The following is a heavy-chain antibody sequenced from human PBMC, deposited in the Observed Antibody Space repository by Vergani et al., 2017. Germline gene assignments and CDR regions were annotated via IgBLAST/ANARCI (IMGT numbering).Heavy chain of an antibody. CDR1: GFTFSNAW. V-gene: IGHV3-15*01. J-gene: IGHJ6*02. Sequence: EVQLVESGGGLVKPGGSLRLSCAASGFTFSNAWMSWVRQAPGKGLEWVGRIKSKTDGGTTDYAAPVKGRFTISRDDSKNTLYLQMNSLKTEDTAVYYCARDRLETLYYYYYGMDVWGQGTTVTVSS. CDR3: ARDRLETLYYYYYGMDV. CDR2: IKSKTDGGTT. D-gene: IGHD5-24*01.